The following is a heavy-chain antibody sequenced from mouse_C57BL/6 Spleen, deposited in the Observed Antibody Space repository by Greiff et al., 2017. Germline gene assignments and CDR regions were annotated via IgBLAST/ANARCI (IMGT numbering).Heavy chain of an antibody. V-gene: IGHV1-50*01. D-gene: IGHD1-1*01. Sequence: VQLQQPGAELVKPGASVKLSCKASGYTFTSYWMQWVKQRPGQGLEWIGEIDPSDSYTNYNQKVKGKATLTVETSSSTAYMQLSSLTSEDSAVYYCAALYYGSSYGFAYWGQGTLVTVSA. CDR3: AALYYGSSYGFAY. J-gene: IGHJ3*01. CDR1: GYTFTSYW. CDR2: IDPSDSYT.